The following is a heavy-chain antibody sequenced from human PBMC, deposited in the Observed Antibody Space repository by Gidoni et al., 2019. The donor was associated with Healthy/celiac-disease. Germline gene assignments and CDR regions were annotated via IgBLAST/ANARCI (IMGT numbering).Heavy chain of an antibody. CDR2: ISSSSSYI. CDR1: GFPFSIYS. V-gene: IGHV3-21*01. D-gene: IGHD2-21*02. Sequence: EVQLVESGGGLVKPGGSLGLSCAASGFPFSIYSMNWGRQAPGKGLEWVSSISSSSSYIYYADSVKGRFTISRDNAKNSLYLQMNSLRAEDTAVYYCARAIPLAYCGGDCYLADYWGQGTLVTVSS. J-gene: IGHJ4*02. CDR3: ARAIPLAYCGGDCYLADY.